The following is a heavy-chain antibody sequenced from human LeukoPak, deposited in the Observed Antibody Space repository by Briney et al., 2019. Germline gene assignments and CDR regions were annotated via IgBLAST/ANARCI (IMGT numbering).Heavy chain of an antibody. CDR3: AETNTQDWFDP. J-gene: IGHJ5*02. CDR1: GGSISSSSYY. V-gene: IGHV4-39*07. Sequence: SETLSLTCSVFGGSISSSSYYWGWIRQSPGKGLEWIASIYHDGNTFYNPSLKNRVAISVDTAKSQVSLRLRSVTAADTAVYYCAETNTQDWFDPWGQGTLVTVSP. CDR2: IYHDGNT. D-gene: IGHD1-7*01.